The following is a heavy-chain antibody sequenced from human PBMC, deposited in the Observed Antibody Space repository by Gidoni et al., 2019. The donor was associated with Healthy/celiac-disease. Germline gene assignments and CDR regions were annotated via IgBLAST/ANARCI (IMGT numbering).Heavy chain of an antibody. CDR1: GLTFSSYA. CDR3: AKTRVAYSWNQGEFDY. Sequence: EVQLVESGGGLVQPGGSLRLSCASSGLTFSSYAMSWVRQAPGKGLEWVSGISGSGSSTYYADSVKGRFTISRDNSKNILYLQMNSLRAEDTAVYYCAKTRVAYSWNQGEFDYWGQGTLVTVYS. J-gene: IGHJ4*02. CDR2: ISGSGSST. D-gene: IGHD1-20*01. V-gene: IGHV3-23*04.